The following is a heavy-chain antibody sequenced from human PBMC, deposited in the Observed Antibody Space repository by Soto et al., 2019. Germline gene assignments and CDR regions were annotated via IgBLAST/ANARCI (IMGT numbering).Heavy chain of an antibody. CDR2: IYNSRST. J-gene: IGHJ4*02. Sequence: SETLSLTCTVSGGSISSYYWSWIRQPPGKGLEWIGYIYNSRSTNYNPSLKSRVSISVDTSKNQFSLKLSSVTAADTAVYYCARLDEALXYWGQGTLVXVSS. V-gene: IGHV4-59*01. CDR3: ARLDEALXY. CDR1: GGSISSYY.